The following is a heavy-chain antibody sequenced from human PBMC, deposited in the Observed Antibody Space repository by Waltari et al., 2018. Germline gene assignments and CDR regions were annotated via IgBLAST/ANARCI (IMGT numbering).Heavy chain of an antibody. CDR3: ARDRRYNWNDVSAFDI. V-gene: IGHV3-53*01. CDR1: GFTVSSHY. J-gene: IGHJ3*02. Sequence: EVQLVESGGGLIQPGGSLSLSCAASGFTVSSHYMSWVRQAPGKGLEWVSVIYSGGSTYYADSVKGRFTISRDNSKNTLYLQMNSLRAEDTAVYYCARDRRYNWNDVSAFDIWGQGTMVTVSS. D-gene: IGHD1-20*01. CDR2: IYSGGST.